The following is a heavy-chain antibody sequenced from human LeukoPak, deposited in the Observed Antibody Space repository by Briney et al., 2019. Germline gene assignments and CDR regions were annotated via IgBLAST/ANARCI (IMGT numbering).Heavy chain of an antibody. CDR1: GYTFTDYY. J-gene: IGHJ4*02. CDR2: IDPNSGGT. D-gene: IGHD6-13*01. Sequence: ASVRVSCKTSGYTFTDYYLHWVRQAPGQGLEWMGSIDPNSGGTNYAQKFQVRVTVTRDTSISTVYMELSGLRSDDTAVYYCARVPGPYTTSRFDYWGQGTLVTVSS. V-gene: IGHV1-2*02. CDR3: ARVPGPYTTSRFDY.